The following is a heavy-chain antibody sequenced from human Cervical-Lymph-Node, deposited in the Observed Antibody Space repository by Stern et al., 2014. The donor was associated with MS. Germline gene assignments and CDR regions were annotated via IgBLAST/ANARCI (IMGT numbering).Heavy chain of an antibody. J-gene: IGHJ4*02. Sequence: EMQLVESGGDLVQPGGSLRLSCAASGFTFSTYSMNWVRQAPGKGLEWVSYISGSGGTIYYAGSVRGRFTISRDNAKNSVFLHMNSLRAEDTAVYYCARERPTDRWYFDFWGQGTVVTVSS. CDR2: ISGSGGTI. V-gene: IGHV3-48*01. CDR1: GFTFSTYS. CDR3: ARERPTDRWYFDF. D-gene: IGHD4-23*01.